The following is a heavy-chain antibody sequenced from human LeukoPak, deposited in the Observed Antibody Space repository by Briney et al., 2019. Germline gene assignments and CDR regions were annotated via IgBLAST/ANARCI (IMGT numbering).Heavy chain of an antibody. CDR3: ANPCSDGVCYPDY. D-gene: IGHD2-21*02. V-gene: IGHV3-23*01. CDR2: ISAGATTT. Sequence: EGSLRLSCETSGFTFTSYAVSWVRQAPGKGLEWVSAISAGATTTYYADSVKGRFTISRDDSRNTLYLQMDSLRVEDTAVYYCANPCSDGVCYPDYWGQGTLVTVSS. J-gene: IGHJ4*02. CDR1: GFTFTSYA.